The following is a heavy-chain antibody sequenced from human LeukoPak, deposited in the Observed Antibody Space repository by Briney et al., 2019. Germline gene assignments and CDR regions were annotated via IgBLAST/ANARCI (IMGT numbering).Heavy chain of an antibody. J-gene: IGHJ3*02. CDR1: GFTFSSYS. D-gene: IGHD6-13*01. V-gene: IGHV3-21*01. Sequence: GGSLRLSCAASGFTFSSYSMNWVRQAPGKGLEWVSSISSSSSYIYYADSVKGRFTISRDNAKNSLYLQMNSLRAEDTAVYYCARDTGIAAAVDIWGQGTMVTVSS. CDR2: ISSSSSYI. CDR3: ARDTGIAAAVDI.